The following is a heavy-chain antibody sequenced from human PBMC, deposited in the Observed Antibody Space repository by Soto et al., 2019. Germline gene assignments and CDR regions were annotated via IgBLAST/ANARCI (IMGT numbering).Heavy chain of an antibody. Sequence: EVQLVESGGALVQRGGSLRLSCVASGFTFSVYSMNWVRQAPGKGLEWFSYITSDTKTIKYADSVKGRFTISRDKAKNSVYLQMNSLRDEDTAVYYCARSVEGHFDYWGQGTVVTVSS. V-gene: IGHV3-48*02. J-gene: IGHJ4*02. CDR3: ARSVEGHFDY. CDR2: ITSDTKTI. D-gene: IGHD1-1*01. CDR1: GFTFSVYS.